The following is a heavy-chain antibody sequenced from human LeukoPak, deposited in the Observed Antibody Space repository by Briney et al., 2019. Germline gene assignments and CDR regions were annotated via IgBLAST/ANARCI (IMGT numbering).Heavy chain of an antibody. CDR2: IYYSGST. CDR3: ARLGYCTNGVCYYFDY. Sequence: PSETLSLTCTVSGGSISSSSYYWGWIRQPPGKGLEWIGSIYYSGSTYYNPSLKSRVTISVDTSKNQFSLKLSSVTAADTAVYYCARLGYCTNGVCYYFDYWGQGTLVTVSS. J-gene: IGHJ4*02. D-gene: IGHD2-8*01. V-gene: IGHV4-39*01. CDR1: GGSISSSSYY.